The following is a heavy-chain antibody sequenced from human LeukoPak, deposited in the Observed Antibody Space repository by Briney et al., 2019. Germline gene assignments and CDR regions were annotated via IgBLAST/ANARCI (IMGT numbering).Heavy chain of an antibody. J-gene: IGHJ4*02. CDR2: INHSGST. V-gene: IGHV4-39*07. CDR3: ARWGVVVVAAGLDY. CDR1: GRSISSSSYY. D-gene: IGHD2-15*01. Sequence: PSETLSLPCTVSGRSISSSSYYWAWVRRPPGKGLGWFEEINHSGSTNYNPSLKSRVTISVDTSKNQLFLKLSSVTAADTAVYCCARWGVVVVAAGLDYWGQGTLVTVSS.